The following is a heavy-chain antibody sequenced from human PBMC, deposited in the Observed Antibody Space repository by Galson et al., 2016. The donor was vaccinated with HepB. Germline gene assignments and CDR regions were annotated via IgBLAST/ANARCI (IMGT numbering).Heavy chain of an antibody. Sequence: SLRLSCAASGFTFSSYGMHWVRQAPGKGLEWVSVISYDENNKYYADSVKGRFTISRDNSKNTLYLQMNALRVEDTAVYYCARDGRGGGFLGGQGTLVTVSS. J-gene: IGHJ4*02. D-gene: IGHD3-3*01. V-gene: IGHV3-30*03. CDR1: GFTFSSYG. CDR2: ISYDENNK. CDR3: ARDGRGGGFL.